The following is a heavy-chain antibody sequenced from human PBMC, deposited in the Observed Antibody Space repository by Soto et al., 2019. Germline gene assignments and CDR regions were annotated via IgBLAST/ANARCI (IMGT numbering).Heavy chain of an antibody. CDR3: AREVNSSPARGPDWFDP. V-gene: IGHV4-4*02. CDR2: TYHSGTT. Sequence: QVQLQESGPGLVQPSGTLSLTCAVSGDSINNSHWWSWVRQTPGKGLEWIGETYHSGTTNSNPSLKTRVTISIAKSKNQFSLKMNSVTAADTAVYYCAREVNSSPARGPDWFDPWGQGTLVTVSS. D-gene: IGHD6-13*01. J-gene: IGHJ5*02. CDR1: GDSINNSHW.